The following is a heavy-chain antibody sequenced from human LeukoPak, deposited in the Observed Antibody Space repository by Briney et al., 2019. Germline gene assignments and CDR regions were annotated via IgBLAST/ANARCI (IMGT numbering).Heavy chain of an antibody. J-gene: IGHJ4*02. Sequence: GGSLRLSCVASGFTFSNYDMNWVRQVPGKGLEWVGRIKSKTDGGTAEHAAPVKGRFIISRDDSKNMLYLQMNSLNSDDTGVYYCATALRGVGFWGQGTLVTVPS. CDR3: ATALRGVGF. CDR1: GFTFSNYD. CDR2: IKSKTDGGTA. D-gene: IGHD3-3*01. V-gene: IGHV3-15*01.